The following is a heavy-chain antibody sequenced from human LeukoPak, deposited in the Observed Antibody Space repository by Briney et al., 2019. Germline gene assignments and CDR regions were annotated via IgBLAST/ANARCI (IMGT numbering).Heavy chain of an antibody. Sequence: ASVKVSCQASGYTFTGYFMDWVRQAPGQGLEWMGRINPDTGGTNYAQKFQGRVTMTRDTSISTAYMELSRLRSDDTAVYYCARVPDRIGYYADSWGQGILVTVSS. CDR2: INPDTGGT. D-gene: IGHD3-22*01. V-gene: IGHV1-2*06. J-gene: IGHJ4*02. CDR1: GYTFTGYF. CDR3: ARVPDRIGYYADS.